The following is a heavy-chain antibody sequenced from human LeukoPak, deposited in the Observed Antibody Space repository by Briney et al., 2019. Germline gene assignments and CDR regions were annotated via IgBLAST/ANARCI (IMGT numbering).Heavy chain of an antibody. CDR2: IYYSGSA. CDR3: AKAVRGVIDAFDI. CDR1: GGSVSSGSYY. V-gene: IGHV4-61*01. J-gene: IGHJ3*02. D-gene: IGHD3-10*01. Sequence: SETLSLTCTVSGGSVSSGSYYWSWIRQPPGKGLEGIGYIYYSGSANYNPSLKSRVTISVDTSKNQFSLKLSSVTAADTAVYYCAKAVRGVIDAFDIWGQGTMVTVSS.